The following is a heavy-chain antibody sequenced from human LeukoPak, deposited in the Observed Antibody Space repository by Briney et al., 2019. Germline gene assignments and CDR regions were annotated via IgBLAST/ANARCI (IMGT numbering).Heavy chain of an antibody. CDR3: AKWKTDSSGWFDY. Sequence: GESLTLSCAASGFTFSSYAMSWVRQAPGKGLEWVSGISGSGGSTYYPDSVKGRFTISRDNTKNTLYLQMNSLRAEDTAVYYCAKWKTDSSGWFDYWGQGTLVTVSS. CDR2: ISGSGGST. V-gene: IGHV3-23*01. CDR1: GFTFSSYA. D-gene: IGHD6-19*01. J-gene: IGHJ4*02.